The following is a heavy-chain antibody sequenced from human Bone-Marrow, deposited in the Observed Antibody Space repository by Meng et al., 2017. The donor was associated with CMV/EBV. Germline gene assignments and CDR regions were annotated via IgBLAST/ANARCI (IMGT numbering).Heavy chain of an antibody. V-gene: IGHV1-2*02. J-gene: IGHJ6*02. D-gene: IGHD6-13*01. Sequence: ASVKVSCKASGYTFTGYYMHWVRQAPGQGLEWMGWINPNSGGTNYAQKFQGRVTMTRDTSISTAYMELSRLRSDDTAVYYCERDSSSGGVHYYYGMDVWGQGTTVTVSS. CDR3: ERDSSSGGVHYYYGMDV. CDR2: INPNSGGT. CDR1: GYTFTGYY.